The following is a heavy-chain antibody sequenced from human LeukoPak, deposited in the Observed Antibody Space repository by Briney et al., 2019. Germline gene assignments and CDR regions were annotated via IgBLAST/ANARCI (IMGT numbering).Heavy chain of an antibody. Sequence: GGSLRLSCAASGFTFSSYAMRWVRQAPGKGLEWVAVISYDGSNKYYADSVKGRFTISRDNSKNTLYLQMNSLRAEDTAVYYCARGDGIAVAGIGAFDIWGQGTMVTVSS. CDR2: ISYDGSNK. V-gene: IGHV3-30-3*01. J-gene: IGHJ3*02. CDR3: ARGDGIAVAGIGAFDI. CDR1: GFTFSSYA. D-gene: IGHD6-19*01.